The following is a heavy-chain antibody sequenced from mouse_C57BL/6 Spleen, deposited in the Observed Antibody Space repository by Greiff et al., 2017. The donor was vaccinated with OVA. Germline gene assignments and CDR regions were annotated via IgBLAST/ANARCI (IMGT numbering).Heavy chain of an antibody. CDR2: LNPNNGGT. CDR3: AREGFPAWFAY. V-gene: IGHV1-22*01. J-gene: IGHJ3*01. Sequence: VQLQQSGPELVKPGASVKMSCKASGYTFTDSNMHWVKQSPGKSLEWIGYLNPNNGGTSYNQKFKGKATLTLNKSSSTAYMELRSLTSVDSAVYFCAREGFPAWFAYWGQATLVTVSA. CDR1: GYTFTDSN.